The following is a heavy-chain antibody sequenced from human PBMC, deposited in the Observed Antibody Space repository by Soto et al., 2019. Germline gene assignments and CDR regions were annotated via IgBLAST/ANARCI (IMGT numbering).Heavy chain of an antibody. V-gene: IGHV3-33*01. CDR2: IWYDGSNK. CDR1: GFTFSSYG. J-gene: IGHJ6*03. CDR3: AREAKDIVVVVAATNYYYYYMDV. D-gene: IGHD2-15*01. Sequence: QVQLVESGGGVVQPGRSLRLSCAASGFTFSSYGMHWVRQAPGKGLEWVAVIWYDGSNKYYADSVKGRFTISRDNSKNTLYLQINSLRAEDTAVYYCAREAKDIVVVVAATNYYYYYMDVWGKGTTVTVSS.